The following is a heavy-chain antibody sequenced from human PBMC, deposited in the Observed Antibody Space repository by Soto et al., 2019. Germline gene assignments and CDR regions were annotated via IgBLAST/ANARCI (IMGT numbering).Heavy chain of an antibody. CDR2: IFPSGSDT. CDR3: ARDVSPHSNPSWFDP. D-gene: IGHD4-4*01. J-gene: IGHJ5*02. Sequence: GESLKISCKGSGYSFNSYWIGWVRQMPGKGLEWMGIIFPSGSDTRYSPSFRGQVTISADRSINTAYLQWNSLKASDSAIYFCARDVSPHSNPSWFDPWGQGTLVTVSS. CDR1: GYSFNSYW. V-gene: IGHV5-51*01.